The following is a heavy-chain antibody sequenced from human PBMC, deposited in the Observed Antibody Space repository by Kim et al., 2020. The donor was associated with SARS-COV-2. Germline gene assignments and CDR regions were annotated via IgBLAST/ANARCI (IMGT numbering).Heavy chain of an antibody. CDR1: GGSISSSSYY. CDR3: ARQPRSRVGATVWVFDI. CDR2: IYYSGST. D-gene: IGHD1-26*01. J-gene: IGHJ3*02. Sequence: SETLSLTCTVSGGSISSSSYYWGWIRQPPGKGLEWIGSIYYSGSTYYNPSLKSRVTISVDTSKNQFSLKLSSVTAADTAVYYCARQPRSRVGATVWVFDIWGQGTMVTVSS. V-gene: IGHV4-39*01.